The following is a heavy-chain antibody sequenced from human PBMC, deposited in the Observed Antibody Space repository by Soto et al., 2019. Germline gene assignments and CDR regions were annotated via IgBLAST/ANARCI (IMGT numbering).Heavy chain of an antibody. Sequence: QVQLVQSGAEVKKPGSSVKVSCKASGGTFTTSAISWVRQAPGQGLEWMGGIIPIFSTADYAQKFQGRVTITANEYTDTAHMELSSLRSDDTAVYDCARYRPRENYGGNYYYEMDDVGQGTTVTGSS. CDR1: GGTFTTSA. CDR3: ARYRPRENYGGNYYYEMDD. CDR2: IIPIFSTA. J-gene: IGHJ6*02. D-gene: IGHD4-17*01. V-gene: IGHV1-69*12.